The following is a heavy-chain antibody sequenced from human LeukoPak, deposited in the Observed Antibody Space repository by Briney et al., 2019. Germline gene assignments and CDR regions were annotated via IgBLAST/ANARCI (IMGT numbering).Heavy chain of an antibody. J-gene: IGHJ4*02. D-gene: IGHD5-24*01. Sequence: GGSLRLSCAASGFTFSAYWMNWVRQAPGKGLEWVANIKEDGTEKNYVDSVKGRFTISRDNVKQSLYLEMNSLRVEDTAVYYCARGRWSDYWGQGTQVTVSS. V-gene: IGHV3-7*01. CDR3: ARGRWSDY. CDR1: GFTFSAYW. CDR2: IKEDGTEK.